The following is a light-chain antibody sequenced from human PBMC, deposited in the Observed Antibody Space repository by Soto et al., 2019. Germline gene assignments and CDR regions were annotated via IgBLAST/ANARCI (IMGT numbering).Light chain of an antibody. Sequence: IVRTQSPSTLSVSPWERATLSCMAGQSVSSNLAWYQQKPGQAPRLLIYGASTRATGIPARFSGSGSGTEFTLTISSLQSEDFAVYFCHQYNNWQTWTFGQGTKVDIK. V-gene: IGKV3-15*01. CDR1: QSVSSN. CDR3: HQYNNWQTWT. CDR2: GAS. J-gene: IGKJ1*01.